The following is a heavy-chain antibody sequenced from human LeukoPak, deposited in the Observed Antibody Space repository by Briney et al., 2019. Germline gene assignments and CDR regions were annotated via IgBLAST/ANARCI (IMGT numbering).Heavy chain of an antibody. CDR2: IIPILGIA. CDR3: AGPTTTPGSPVGY. V-gene: IGHV1-69*04. J-gene: IGHJ4*02. D-gene: IGHD1-26*01. Sequence: GASVKVSCKASGGTFSSYAISWVRQAPGQGLEWMGRIIPILGIANYAQKFQGRVTITADKSTSAAYMELSSLRSEDTAVYYCAGPTTTPGSPVGYWGQGTLVTVSS. CDR1: GGTFSSYA.